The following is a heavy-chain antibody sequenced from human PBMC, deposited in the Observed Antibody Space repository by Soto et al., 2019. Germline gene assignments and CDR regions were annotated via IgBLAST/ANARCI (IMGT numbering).Heavy chain of an antibody. CDR3: ARSLTEGYCTITGCYTRPLYGMDV. V-gene: IGHV1-2*02. D-gene: IGHD2-2*02. CDR1: GSSFMSYY. CDR2: INPNSGGT. Sequence: GXSVKVSCKASGSSFMSYYIHWLRQAPGQGLGWMGWINPNSGGTNYAQKFQGRVTVTRDTPTSTAYMELSRLTSDDTAVYYCARSLTEGYCTITGCYTRPLYGMDVWGQGTTVTASS. J-gene: IGHJ6*02.